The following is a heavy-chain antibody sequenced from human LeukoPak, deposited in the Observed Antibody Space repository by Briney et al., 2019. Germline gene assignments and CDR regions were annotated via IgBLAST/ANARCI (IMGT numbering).Heavy chain of an antibody. V-gene: IGHV5-51*01. CDR3: ASAYSGSYFQFDH. Sequence: GESLKISCKGSGYSFTSYWIGWVRQMPGKGLEWMGIVYPGDSDTRYSPSFQGQVTISADKSISTAYLQWGSLKASDSAMYYCASAYSGSYFQFDHWGQGTLVTVST. D-gene: IGHD1-26*01. CDR2: VYPGDSDT. CDR1: GYSFTSYW. J-gene: IGHJ4*02.